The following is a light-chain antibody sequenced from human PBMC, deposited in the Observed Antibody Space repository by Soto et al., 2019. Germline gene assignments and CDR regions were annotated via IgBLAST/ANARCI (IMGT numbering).Light chain of an antibody. J-gene: IGLJ2*01. CDR1: SSDVGGHNY. CDR3: SSFTSIGTVV. Sequence: QSALTQPASVSGSPGQSITISCTGTSSDVGGHNYVSWYQQHPGKAPKVMIFEVNNGPSGVSHRFSGSKSGNTASLTISGLQADDEADYYCSSFTSIGTVVFGRGTTVTVL. CDR2: EVN. V-gene: IGLV2-14*01.